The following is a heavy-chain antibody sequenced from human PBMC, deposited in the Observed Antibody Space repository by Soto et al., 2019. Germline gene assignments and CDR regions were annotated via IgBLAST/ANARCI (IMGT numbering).Heavy chain of an antibody. V-gene: IGHV5-51*01. CDR3: AILSEDTVTPDF. Sequence: PGESLKISCKASGYSFTSYWIGWVRQVPGEGLEWMGIIYPGESEIRYNPSFQVQVTISADKSIPTPYLQWSRLAASDTAIYYCAILSEDTVTPDFWGQGTLVTVSS. CDR2: IYPGESEI. CDR1: GYSFTSYW. J-gene: IGHJ4*02.